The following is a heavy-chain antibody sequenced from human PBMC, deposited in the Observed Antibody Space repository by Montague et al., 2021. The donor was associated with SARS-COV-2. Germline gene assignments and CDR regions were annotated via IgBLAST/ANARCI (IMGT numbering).Heavy chain of an antibody. D-gene: IGHD5-24*01. CDR1: GGSINNYF. V-gene: IGHV4-59*01. Sequence: SETLSLTCSVSGGSINNYFWGWIRQSPGKGLEWVGYMHTTGSTAYNPSLKSRVIISVDTSKTQISLKLSSVSAADTALYYCARAVVGGKTATIDPWGQGTLVTVPS. CDR2: MHTTGST. CDR3: ARAVVGGKTATIDP. J-gene: IGHJ5*02.